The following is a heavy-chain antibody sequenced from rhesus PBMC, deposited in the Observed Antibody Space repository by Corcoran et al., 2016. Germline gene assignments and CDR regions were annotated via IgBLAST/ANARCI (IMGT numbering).Heavy chain of an antibody. V-gene: IGHV4-160*01. Sequence: QVQLQESGPGLVKPSETLSLTCAVSGGSISSNYWSWIRQPPGKGLEGIGRIYGSGGSTDYNPALKSRGTISTDTSKNQFSLKLSSVTAADTAVYYCARIDSSGWYKNYYFDYWGQGVLVTVSS. CDR2: IYGSGGST. J-gene: IGHJ4*01. CDR3: ARIDSSGWYKNYYFDY. CDR1: GGSISSNY. D-gene: IGHD6-31*01.